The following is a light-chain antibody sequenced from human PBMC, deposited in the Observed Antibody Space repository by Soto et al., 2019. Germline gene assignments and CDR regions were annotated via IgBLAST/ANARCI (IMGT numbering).Light chain of an antibody. CDR2: DAS. J-gene: IGKJ2*01. Sequence: EIVLTQSPATLSLSPGERATLSCMASQSVSSYLAWYQQKPGQAPRLLIYDASNRATGIPARFSGSWSGTDFTLTISSLEPEDFAVYYCQQRRNWPRYTFGQGTKLELK. CDR1: QSVSSY. V-gene: IGKV3-11*01. CDR3: QQRRNWPRYT.